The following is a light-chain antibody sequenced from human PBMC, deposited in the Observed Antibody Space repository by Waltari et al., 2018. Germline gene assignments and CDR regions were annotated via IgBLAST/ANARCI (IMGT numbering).Light chain of an antibody. CDR1: QSVRSY. Sequence: VMTQSPATLSLSPGERATLSCRASQSVRSYLAWYQQKPGQAPRLLIYGTSNRASGIPARFSGSGSGTDFSLSISSLEPEDFAVYYCQQRHNWPLTFGGGTKVEIK. V-gene: IGKV3-11*01. CDR2: GTS. J-gene: IGKJ4*01. CDR3: QQRHNWPLT.